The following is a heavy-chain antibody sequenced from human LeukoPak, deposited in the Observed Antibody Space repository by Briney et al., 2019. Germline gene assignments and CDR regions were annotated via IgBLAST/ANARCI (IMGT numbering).Heavy chain of an antibody. CDR1: GGSFSGYY. CDR2: INHSGST. Sequence: PETLSLTCAAYGGSFSGYYWSWIRQPPGKGLEWIGEINHSGSTNYNPSLKSRVTISVDTSKNQFSLKLSSVTAADTAVYYCATRSITSSYWGQGTLVTVSS. V-gene: IGHV4-34*01. D-gene: IGHD3-10*01. CDR3: ATRSITSSY. J-gene: IGHJ4*02.